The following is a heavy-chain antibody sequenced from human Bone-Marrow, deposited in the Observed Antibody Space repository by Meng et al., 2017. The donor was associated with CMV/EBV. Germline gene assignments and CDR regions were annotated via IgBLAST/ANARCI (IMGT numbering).Heavy chain of an antibody. CDR1: GYSFISYR. CDR3: ARQRRDYGDYNALDI. J-gene: IGHJ3*02. Sequence: GGSLRLSCKGSGYSFISYRIGWVRQMPGKGLEWMWIIYPGDSDTRYSPSFQGQVTISADKSISTAYLQWSSLKASDTAMYYCARQRRDYGDYNALDIWGQGTMVTVSS. V-gene: IGHV5-51*01. CDR2: IYPGDSDT. D-gene: IGHD4-17*01.